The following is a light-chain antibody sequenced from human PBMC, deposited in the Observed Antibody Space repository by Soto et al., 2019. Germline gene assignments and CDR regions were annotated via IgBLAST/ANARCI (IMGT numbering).Light chain of an antibody. V-gene: IGKV3-20*01. J-gene: IGKJ1*01. CDR3: QQYVSSGT. CDR1: QSVSNNY. CDR2: GAS. Sequence: EIVLTQSPGTLSLSPGERATLSCRASQSVSNNYLAWYQQKPGQAPRLLLYGASNRATGIPDRFSGSGSGTDFTLTISRLEPEDFAVYYCQQYVSSGTFGQGTKVAIK.